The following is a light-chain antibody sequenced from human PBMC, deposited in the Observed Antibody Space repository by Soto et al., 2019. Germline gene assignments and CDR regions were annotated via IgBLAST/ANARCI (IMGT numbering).Light chain of an antibody. CDR1: QSVSSNY. V-gene: IGKV3-20*01. CDR3: QQYDSSPWT. Sequence: EIVLTQSPGTLSLSTGERATLSCRASQSVSSNYLAWYQQKPGQAPRLLIYGASSRATCIPDRFSGSGSGTDFTLTISRLEPEDFAVYYCQQYDSSPWTFGQGTKLEIK. CDR2: GAS. J-gene: IGKJ1*01.